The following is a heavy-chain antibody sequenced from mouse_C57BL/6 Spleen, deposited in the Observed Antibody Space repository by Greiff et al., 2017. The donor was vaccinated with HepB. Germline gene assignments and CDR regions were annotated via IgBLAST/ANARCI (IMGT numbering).Heavy chain of an antibody. Sequence: VQLQESGAELARPGASVKLSCKASGYTFTSYGISWVKQRTGQGLEWIGEIYPRSGNTYYNEKFKGKATLTADKSSSTAYMELRSLTSEDSAVYFCARGGSGYVGAYWGQGTLVTVSA. D-gene: IGHD3-2*02. CDR1: GYTFTSYG. V-gene: IGHV1-81*01. J-gene: IGHJ3*01. CDR2: IYPRSGNT. CDR3: ARGGSGYVGAY.